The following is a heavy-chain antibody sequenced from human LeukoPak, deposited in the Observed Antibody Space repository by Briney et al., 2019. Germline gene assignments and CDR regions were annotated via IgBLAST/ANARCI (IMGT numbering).Heavy chain of an antibody. V-gene: IGHV3-66*01. CDR1: EFSVGIDY. CDR2: IYSGGST. CDR3: ARVEDYGILTGFDY. J-gene: IGHJ4*02. D-gene: IGHD3-9*01. Sequence: GGSLRLSCAPSEFSVGIDYMTCVREAPGEGVEWVSLIYSGGSTYYADSVKGRFTISRDNAKNSLYLQMNSLRAEDTAVYYCARVEDYGILTGFDYWGQGTLVTVSS.